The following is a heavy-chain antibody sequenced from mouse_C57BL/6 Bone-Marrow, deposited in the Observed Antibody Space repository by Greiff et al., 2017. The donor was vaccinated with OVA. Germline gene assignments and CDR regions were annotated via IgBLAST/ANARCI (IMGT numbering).Heavy chain of an antibody. V-gene: IGHV5-4*01. Sequence: EVKLEESGGGLVKPGGSLKLSCAASGFTFSSYAMSWVRQTPEKRLEWVATISDGGSYIYYPDNVKGRFTISRDNAKNNLYLQMSHLKSEDTAMYYCARDYYSSSYWYAYWGQGTLVTVSA. CDR1: GFTFSSYA. D-gene: IGHD1-1*01. CDR3: ARDYYSSSYWYAY. CDR2: ISDGGSYI. J-gene: IGHJ3*01.